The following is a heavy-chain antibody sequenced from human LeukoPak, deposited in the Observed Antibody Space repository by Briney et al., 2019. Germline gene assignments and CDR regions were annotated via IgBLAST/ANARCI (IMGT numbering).Heavy chain of an antibody. Sequence: PGGSLRLSCAASGFTFSNAWVSWVRQAPGQGLEWVGRIKSKTDGGTTDYAAPVKGRFTISRDDSNNTLYLQMNSLKTEDTAVYYCTTVGTFVDTAMGRFDYWGQATLVTVSS. CDR3: TTVGTFVDTAMGRFDY. V-gene: IGHV3-15*01. D-gene: IGHD5-18*01. J-gene: IGHJ4*02. CDR2: IKSKTDGGTT. CDR1: GFTFSNAW.